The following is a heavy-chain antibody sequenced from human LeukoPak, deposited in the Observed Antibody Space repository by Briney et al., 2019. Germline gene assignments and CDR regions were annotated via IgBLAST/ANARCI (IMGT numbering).Heavy chain of an antibody. D-gene: IGHD3-16*01. CDR3: AKWPEGAMDYFDY. J-gene: IGHJ4*02. V-gene: IGHV3-23*01. Sequence: LAGGSLRLSCAASGFSFSSYAMTWARQAPVKGLEWVSAISGDGTRTYYADSVKGRFTISRDNSKNTLYLEMSSLRVEDTAIYYCAKWPEGAMDYFDYWGQGTLVTVSS. CDR2: ISGDGTRT. CDR1: GFSFSSYA.